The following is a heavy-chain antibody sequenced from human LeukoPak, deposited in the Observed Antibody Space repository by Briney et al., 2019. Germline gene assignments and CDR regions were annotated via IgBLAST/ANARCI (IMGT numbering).Heavy chain of an antibody. CDR2: IYYSGST. V-gene: IGHV4-39*07. J-gene: IGHJ3*02. CDR1: GGSNSSSSYY. D-gene: IGHD3-3*01. CDR3: ARAHWSGYYLDAFDI. Sequence: SETLSLTCTVSGGSNSSSSYYWGWIRQPPGKGLEWIGSIYYSGSTYYNPSLKSRVTISVDTSKNQFSLKLSSVTAADTAVYYCARAHWSGYYLDAFDIWGQGTMVTVSS.